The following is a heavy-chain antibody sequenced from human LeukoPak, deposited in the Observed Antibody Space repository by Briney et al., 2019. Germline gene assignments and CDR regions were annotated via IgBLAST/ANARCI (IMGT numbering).Heavy chain of an antibody. D-gene: IGHD2-8*01. CDR1: GGSFSGYY. J-gene: IGHJ4*02. CDR2: INHSGST. V-gene: IGHV4-34*01. Sequence: SETLSLTCAVYGGSFSGYYWSWIRQPPGKGLEWIGEINHSGSTNYNPSLKSRVTISVDTSKNHFSLKLDSVTATDTAMYYCARGYGRDYFDYWGQGTLVTVSS. CDR3: ARGYGRDYFDY.